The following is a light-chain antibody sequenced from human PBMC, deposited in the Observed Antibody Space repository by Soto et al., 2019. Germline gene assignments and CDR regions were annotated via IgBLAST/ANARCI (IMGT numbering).Light chain of an antibody. V-gene: IGKV3-20*01. Sequence: EIVLTQSPGTLSLSPGERATLSCRASQSVSSSYLAWYQQKPGQAPRLLIYGASSRATGIPDRFSGSGSGTDFTLPISRLEPEDFAGYYCQQYGSTYTFGQGTKLEI. CDR2: GAS. CDR3: QQYGSTYT. CDR1: QSVSSSY. J-gene: IGKJ2*01.